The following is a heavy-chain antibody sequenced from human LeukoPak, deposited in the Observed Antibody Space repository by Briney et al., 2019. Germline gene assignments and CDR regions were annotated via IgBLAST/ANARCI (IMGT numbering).Heavy chain of an antibody. J-gene: IGHJ1*01. CDR1: GYKFLSHG. CDR2: IRADNGDT. Sequence: GASVSVSCKTSGYKFLSHGMSWVRQAPGQRLEWLGWIRADNGDTKLAQKFQGRCTINTDTSTSTAHMERRSQRSDDTAGYYCARDWPTVIADFWGQGTLVTVSS. D-gene: IGHD4-11*01. V-gene: IGHV1-18*04. CDR3: ARDWPTVIADF.